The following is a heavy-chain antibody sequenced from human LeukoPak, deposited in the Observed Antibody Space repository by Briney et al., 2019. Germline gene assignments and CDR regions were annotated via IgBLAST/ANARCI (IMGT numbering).Heavy chain of an antibody. D-gene: IGHD4-11*01. J-gene: IGHJ3*02. CDR2: ISYSGST. CDR1: GGSISSYY. V-gene: IGHV4-59*01. Sequence: SETLSLTCTVSGGSISSYYWSRIRQPPGKGLEWIGYISYSGSTNYNPSLKSRVTISVDTSKNQFSLKLSSVTAADTAVYYCARDRRESSKPNDAFDIWGQGTMVTVSS. CDR3: ARDRRESSKPNDAFDI.